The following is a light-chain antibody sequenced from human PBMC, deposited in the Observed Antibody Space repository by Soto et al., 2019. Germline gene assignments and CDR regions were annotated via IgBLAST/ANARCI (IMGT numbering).Light chain of an antibody. Sequence: DIPMTQSPSSLSASVGARVSITCQASQDIRTSLSWFQHKPGRAPKLLIYGASYLETGVPSRFRGSGSGRDFTFTITSLQPEDIATYYCQHYNNLPPFTFGPGTIVDIK. V-gene: IGKV1-33*01. CDR1: QDIRTS. CDR2: GAS. J-gene: IGKJ3*01. CDR3: QHYNNLPPFT.